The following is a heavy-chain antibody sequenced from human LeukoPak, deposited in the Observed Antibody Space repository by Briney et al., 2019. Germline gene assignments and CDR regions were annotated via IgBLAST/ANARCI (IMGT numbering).Heavy chain of an antibody. CDR3: AKDLAPVDYYDSSGYYF. Sequence: PGGSLRLSCVASGFTFSSYAMSWVRQAPGKGLEWVSGISGSGDTTYYADSVKGRFTISRDNSKNTLYLQMNSLRAEDTAVYYCAKDLAPVDYYDSSGYYFGGQGTLVTVSS. CDR1: GFTFSSYA. J-gene: IGHJ4*02. CDR2: ISGSGDTT. V-gene: IGHV3-23*01. D-gene: IGHD3-22*01.